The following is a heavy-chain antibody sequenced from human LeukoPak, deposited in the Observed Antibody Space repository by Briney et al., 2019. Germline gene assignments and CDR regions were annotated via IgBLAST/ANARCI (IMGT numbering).Heavy chain of an antibody. CDR1: GFTFSDYY. D-gene: IGHD4-17*01. Sequence: GSLRLSCAASGFTFSDYYMSWIRQAPGKGLEWIGEINHSGSTNYNPSLKSRVTISLDASKNQFSLKLNSVTAADTAVYYCARCGDYVQGFDYWGQGTLVTVSS. CDR2: INHSGST. J-gene: IGHJ4*02. V-gene: IGHV4-34*01. CDR3: ARCGDYVQGFDY.